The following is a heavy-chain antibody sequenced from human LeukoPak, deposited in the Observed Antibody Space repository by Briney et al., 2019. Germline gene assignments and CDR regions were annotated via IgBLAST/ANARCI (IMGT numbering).Heavy chain of an antibody. Sequence: PSETLSLTCAVYGGAFSGYYWSWIRQPPGKGLEWIGYIYYSGSTNYNPSLKSRVTISVDTSKNQFSLKLSSVTAADTAVYYCARTNSGSYENWFDPWGQGTLVPVSS. CDR2: IYYSGST. J-gene: IGHJ5*02. V-gene: IGHV4-59*01. CDR3: ARTNSGSYENWFDP. D-gene: IGHD1-26*01. CDR1: GGAFSGYY.